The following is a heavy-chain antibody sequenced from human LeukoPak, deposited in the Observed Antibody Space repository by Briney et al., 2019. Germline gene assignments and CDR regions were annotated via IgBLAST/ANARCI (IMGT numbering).Heavy chain of an antibody. CDR1: GFTFSSYA. CDR3: AKRGGYYSGHFDY. CDR2: ISGSGGCT. V-gene: IGHV3-23*01. J-gene: IGHJ4*02. Sequence: RAGGSLRLSCAASGFTFSSYAMSWVRQAPGKGLEWVSAISGSGGCTYYADSVKGRFTISRDNSKNTLYLQMNNLRAEDTAVYYCAKRGGYYSGHFDYWGQGTLVTVSS. D-gene: IGHD3-22*01.